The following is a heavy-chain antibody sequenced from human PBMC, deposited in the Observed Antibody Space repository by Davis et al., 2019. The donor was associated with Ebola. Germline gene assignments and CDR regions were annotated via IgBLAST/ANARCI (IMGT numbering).Heavy chain of an antibody. Sequence: PSETLSLTCTVSGGSISSYYWSWIRQPAGKGLEWIGRIYTSGSTNYNPSLKSRVTMSVDTSKNQFSLKLSSVTAADTAVYYCARELTYDFWSGYYNVAGTGWFDPWGQGTLVTVSS. J-gene: IGHJ5*02. D-gene: IGHD3-3*01. CDR3: ARELTYDFWSGYYNVAGTGWFDP. CDR1: GGSISSYY. CDR2: IYTSGST. V-gene: IGHV4-4*07.